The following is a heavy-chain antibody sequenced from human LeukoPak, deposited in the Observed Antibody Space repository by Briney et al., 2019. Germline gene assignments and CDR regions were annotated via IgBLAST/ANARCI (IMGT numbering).Heavy chain of an antibody. CDR1: GYTFTSYY. CDR2: INPSGGST. Sequence: GASVKVSCKASGYTFTSYYMHWVRQAPGQGLEWMGIINPSGGSTSYAQKFQGRVTMTRDTSTSTVYMELSSLRSEDTAVYYCAREGQAYCGGDCYVDYWGQGTLVTVSS. J-gene: IGHJ4*02. D-gene: IGHD2-21*02. V-gene: IGHV1-46*01. CDR3: AREGQAYCGGDCYVDY.